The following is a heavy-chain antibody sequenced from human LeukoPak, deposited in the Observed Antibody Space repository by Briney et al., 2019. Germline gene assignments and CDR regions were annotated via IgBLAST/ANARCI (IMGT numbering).Heavy chain of an antibody. CDR2: INHSGST. D-gene: IGHD1-26*01. CDR1: GGSFSGYY. Sequence: SETLSLTCAVYGGSFSGYYWRWLRQPPGKGLAWIGEINHSGSTNYNPSLKSRVTISVDTSKNQFSLKLSSVTAADTAVYYCARGHIDSGSYRPTLFDYWGQGTLVTVSS. CDR3: ARGHIDSGSYRPTLFDY. J-gene: IGHJ4*02. V-gene: IGHV4-34*01.